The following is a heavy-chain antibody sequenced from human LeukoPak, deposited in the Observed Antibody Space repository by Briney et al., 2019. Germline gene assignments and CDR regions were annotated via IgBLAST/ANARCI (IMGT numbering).Heavy chain of an antibody. D-gene: IGHD2-2*01. CDR1: GLTFSSHW. Sequence: PGGSLRLSCAASGLTFSSHWMHWVRQAPGKGLVWVSRITNDGSSTTYADSVKGRFTISRDNAKNTLYLQMNSLRAEDTAVYYCARGIMCSSTSCYATNWFDPWGQGTLVTVSS. CDR2: ITNDGSST. V-gene: IGHV3-74*01. J-gene: IGHJ5*02. CDR3: ARGIMCSSTSCYATNWFDP.